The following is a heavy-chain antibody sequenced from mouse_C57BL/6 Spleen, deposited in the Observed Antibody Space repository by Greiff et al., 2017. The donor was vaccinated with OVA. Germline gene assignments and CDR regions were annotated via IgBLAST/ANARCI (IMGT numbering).Heavy chain of an antibody. CDR2: IHPYDSDT. Sequence: QVQLQQPGAELVKPGASVKVSCTASGYTFNSYWMHWVKQRPGQGLEWIGRIHPYDSDTNYNQKFKGKATLTVDKSSSTAYMQLSSLTSEDAAVYYCAISSITTVPPYWGQGTTLTVSS. CDR1: GYTFNSYW. J-gene: IGHJ2*01. CDR3: AISSITTVPPY. D-gene: IGHD1-1*01. V-gene: IGHV1-74*01.